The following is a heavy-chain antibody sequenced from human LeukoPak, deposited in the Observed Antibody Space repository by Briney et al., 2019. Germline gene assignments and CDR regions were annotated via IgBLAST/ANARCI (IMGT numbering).Heavy chain of an antibody. J-gene: IGHJ4*02. CDR2: KWYEEINN. D-gene: IGHD6-13*01. V-gene: IGHV3-33*01. CDR1: GFTFSSYG. Sequence: GGALILSCAASGFTFSSYGMPWVRQAPGRGLGWEEDKWYEEINNYYADSVKGRFTISRDNSKNTLYLQMNSLRAEDTAVYYCARDQGSRWPPGGYWGERTLVTVSS. CDR3: ARDQGSRWPPGGY.